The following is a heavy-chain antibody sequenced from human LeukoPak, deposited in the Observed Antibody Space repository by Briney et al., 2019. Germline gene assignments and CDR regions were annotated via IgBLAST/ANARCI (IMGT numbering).Heavy chain of an antibody. CDR1: GYTFTDYY. CDR2: VDPEDGET. J-gene: IGHJ5*02. CDR3: ARDSFGPQFDP. Sequence: ASVKVSCKVSGYTFTDYYMHWVQQAPGKGLEWMGLVDPEDGETIYAERFQGRVTMTTDTSTSTAYMELRSLRSDDTAVYYCARDSFGPQFDPWGQGTLVTVSS. D-gene: IGHD3-10*01. V-gene: IGHV1-69-2*01.